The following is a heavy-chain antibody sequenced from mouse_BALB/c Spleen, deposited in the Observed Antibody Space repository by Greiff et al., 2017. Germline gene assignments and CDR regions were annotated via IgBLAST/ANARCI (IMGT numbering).Heavy chain of an antibody. D-gene: IGHD1-1*02. Sequence: VQLQQSGPELVKPGASVKMSCKASGYTFTSYYIHWVKQRPGQGLEWIGWIYPGDGSTKYNEKFKGKTTLTADKSSSTAYMLLSSLTSEDSAVYYCAREGDYGVAWFAYWGQGTLVTVSA. CDR2: IYPGDGST. V-gene: IGHV1S56*01. CDR3: AREGDYGVAWFAY. CDR1: GYTFTSYY. J-gene: IGHJ3*01.